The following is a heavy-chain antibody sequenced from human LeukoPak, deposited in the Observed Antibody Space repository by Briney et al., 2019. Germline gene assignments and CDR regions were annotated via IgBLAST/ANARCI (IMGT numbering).Heavy chain of an antibody. CDR1: GYSFTNYW. J-gene: IGHJ4*02. V-gene: IGHV5-51*01. CDR2: IFPGDSDT. Sequence: GKSLKISCKGSGYSFTNYWIGWVRQMPGKGLEWMGIIFPGDSDTRYSPSLQGQVTISADKSISTAYLQWSSLKASDTAMYYCARRGAGYCSGFSCYYFDYWGQGTLVTVSS. D-gene: IGHD2-15*01. CDR3: ARRGAGYCSGFSCYYFDY.